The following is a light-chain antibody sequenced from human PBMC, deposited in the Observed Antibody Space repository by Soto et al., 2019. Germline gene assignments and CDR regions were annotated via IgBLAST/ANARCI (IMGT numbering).Light chain of an antibody. CDR3: SSYSSSSPCV. J-gene: IGLJ1*01. CDR1: NNDVGGYNY. V-gene: IGLV2-14*01. CDR2: EVS. Sequence: QSVLTQPASVSGSPGQSITISCTGTNNDVGGYNYVSWYQHHPGKAPKLIIYEVSNRPSGVSSRFSGSKSGNTASLTISGLQADDEADYYCSSYSSSSPCVFGTGTKGTVL.